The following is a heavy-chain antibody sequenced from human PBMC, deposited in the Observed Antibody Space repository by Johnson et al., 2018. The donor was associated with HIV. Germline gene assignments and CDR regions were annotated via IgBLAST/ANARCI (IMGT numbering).Heavy chain of an antibody. D-gene: IGHD3-22*01. CDR3: AREEGGYYDSSGYYYVGAFDI. V-gene: IGHV3-66*01. CDR2: IYSGGST. Sequence: VQLVESGGGLVQPGGSLRLSCAASGFTVSSNYMSWVHQAPGKGLDWVSVIYSGGSTYYADSLKDRFTISRDNSKNTLYLQMNSLRAEDTAVYYCAREEGGYYDSSGYYYVGAFDIWGQGTMVTVSS. CDR1: GFTVSSNY. J-gene: IGHJ3*02.